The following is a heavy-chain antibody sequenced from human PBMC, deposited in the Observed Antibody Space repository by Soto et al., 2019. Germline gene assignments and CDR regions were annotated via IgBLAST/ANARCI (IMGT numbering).Heavy chain of an antibody. CDR2: ITSKAYGGTT. V-gene: IGHV3-49*03. CDR3: SRVPPNNRGAPLDY. CDR1: EFTIVDFA. D-gene: IGHD3-10*01. Sequence: SYRVAEFTIVDFAVIWFRQAPGKGLEWVGFITSKAYGGTTEYAATVKGRFTISRDDSKSIAYLQMNSLKTDDTAVYYCSRVPPNNRGAPLDYWGQGTLVTVSS. J-gene: IGHJ4*02.